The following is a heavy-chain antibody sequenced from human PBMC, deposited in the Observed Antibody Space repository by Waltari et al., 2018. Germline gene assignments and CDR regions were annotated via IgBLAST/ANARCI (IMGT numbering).Heavy chain of an antibody. D-gene: IGHD5-12*01. J-gene: IGHJ4*02. CDR3: AKTQWLRPNFDY. CDR2: ISATDGSA. Sequence: EVQLLESGGGLVQPGGSLRLSCTASGFRFRHYAMSWVRQAPGKGLEWVSVISATDGSAYYADSVKGRFTISRDNSKDTLYLQMNSLRAEDTAVYYCAKTQWLRPNFDYWGQGTLITVSS. V-gene: IGHV3-23*01. CDR1: GFRFRHYA.